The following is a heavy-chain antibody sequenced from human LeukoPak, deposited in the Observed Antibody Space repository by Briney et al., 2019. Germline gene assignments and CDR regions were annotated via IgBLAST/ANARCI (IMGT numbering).Heavy chain of an antibody. Sequence: SETLSLTCAVYGGSFSGYYWSWIRQPPGKGLEWIGEINHSGSTNYNPSLKSRVTISVDTSKNQFSLKLSSVTAADTAVHYCASSYYDYYYGMDVWGQGTTVTVSS. D-gene: IGHD3-16*01. J-gene: IGHJ6*02. V-gene: IGHV4-34*01. CDR2: INHSGST. CDR1: GGSFSGYY. CDR3: ASSYYDYYYGMDV.